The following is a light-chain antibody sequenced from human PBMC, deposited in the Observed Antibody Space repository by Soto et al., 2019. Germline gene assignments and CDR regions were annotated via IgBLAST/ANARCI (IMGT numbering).Light chain of an antibody. CDR2: GNN. V-gene: IGLV1-40*01. CDR1: SSNIGAGYD. J-gene: IGLJ1*01. Sequence: QSVLTQPPSVSGAPGQRVTISCTGRSSNIGAGYDVHWYQQLPGTAPKLLIYGNNNRPSGVPDRFSGSKSGTSASLAITGLQAEDEADYYCQSYESSLSANYVFGTGTKVNGL. CDR3: QSYESSLSANYV.